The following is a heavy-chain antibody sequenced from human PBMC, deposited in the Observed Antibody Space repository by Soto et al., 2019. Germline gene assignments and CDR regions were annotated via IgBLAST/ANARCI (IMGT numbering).Heavy chain of an antibody. CDR1: DGSVSSGSYY. V-gene: IGHV4-61*01. Sequence: ETLSLTCTVSDGSVSSGSYYGTWIRQPPGRGLEWIGYIYSSGSTLYNPSLKSRVIISVDTSMNQFSLKLSSVTAADTAVYYCARDSLALFDSWGQGTLVTVYS. CDR2: IYSSGST. CDR3: ARDSLALFDS. D-gene: IGHD5-12*01. J-gene: IGHJ4*02.